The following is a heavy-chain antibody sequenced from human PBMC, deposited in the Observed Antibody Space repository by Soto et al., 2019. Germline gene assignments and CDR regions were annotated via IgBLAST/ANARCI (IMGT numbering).Heavy chain of an antibody. Sequence: GGSLRLSCAASGFTFSSYSMNWVRQAPGKGLEWVSSISSSSGYIYYADSVKGRFTISRDNAKNTLYLQMNSLRAEDTAVYCCANVIISWPYYYYDGMAVWARGTTV. CDR1: GFTFSSYS. D-gene: IGHD2-21*01. J-gene: IGHJ6*02. CDR2: ISSSSGYI. CDR3: ANVIISWPYYYYDGMAV. V-gene: IGHV3-21*04.